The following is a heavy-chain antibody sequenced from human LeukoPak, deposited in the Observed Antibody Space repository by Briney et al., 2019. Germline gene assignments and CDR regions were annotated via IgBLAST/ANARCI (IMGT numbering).Heavy chain of an antibody. V-gene: IGHV3-53*01. CDR3: ARRAGGYSHPYDY. J-gene: IGHJ4*02. Sequence: GGSLRLSCAASGFTVSSDYMSWVRQAPGKGLEWVSLIYSGGSTYYADSVKGRFTISRDNSKNTLYLQMNSLRAENTAVYYCARRAGGYSHPYDYWGQGTLVTVSS. CDR2: IYSGGST. D-gene: IGHD4-23*01. CDR1: GFTVSSDY.